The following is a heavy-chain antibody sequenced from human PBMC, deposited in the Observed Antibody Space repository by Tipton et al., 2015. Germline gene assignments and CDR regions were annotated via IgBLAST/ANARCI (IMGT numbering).Heavy chain of an antibody. Sequence: TLSLTCTVSGGSISSYYWSWIRQPAGKGLEWIGRIYTSENTSYNPSLKSRVTMSVDTSKNQFSLNLNSVTAADTAVYYCTKFNCGGDCYSYRGWFDPWGQGTLVTVSS. CDR2: IYTSENT. V-gene: IGHV4-4*07. J-gene: IGHJ5*02. D-gene: IGHD2-21*02. CDR3: TKFNCGGDCYSYRGWFDP. CDR1: GGSISSYY.